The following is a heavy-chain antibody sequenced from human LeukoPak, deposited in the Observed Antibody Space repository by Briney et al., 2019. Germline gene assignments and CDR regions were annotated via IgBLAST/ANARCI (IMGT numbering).Heavy chain of an antibody. CDR3: AATYYDFWSGYFDY. D-gene: IGHD3-3*01. V-gene: IGHV3-23*01. Sequence: GGSLRLSCAASGFTFNSYAMSWVRQAPGKGLEWVSAISGSGGSTYYADSVKGRFTISRDNSKNTLYLQMNSLRAEDTAVYYCAATYYDFWSGYFDYWGQGTLVTVSS. CDR2: ISGSGGST. J-gene: IGHJ4*02. CDR1: GFTFNSYA.